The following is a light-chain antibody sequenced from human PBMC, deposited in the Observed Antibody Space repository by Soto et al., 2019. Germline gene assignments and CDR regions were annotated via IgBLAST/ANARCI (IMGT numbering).Light chain of an antibody. CDR3: LHHGSSLWT. Sequence: VVRQSPATLSSAPRESSTISCRASQSVSGKLGWYQQKPGQTPRLLIYSVSSRATGIPDRFSGSGSGTDFTLTISRLEPEDFAMYYCLHHGSSLWTFGQGTKVDIK. J-gene: IGKJ1*01. V-gene: IGKV3-20*01. CDR1: QSVSGK. CDR2: SVS.